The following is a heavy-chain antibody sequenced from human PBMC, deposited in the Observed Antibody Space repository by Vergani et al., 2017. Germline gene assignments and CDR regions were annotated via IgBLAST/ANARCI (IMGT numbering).Heavy chain of an antibody. J-gene: IGHJ6*02. Sequence: EVQLVQSGAEVKKPGESLKISCKGSGYSFTSYWIGWVRQMPGKGLEWMGIIYPGDSDTRYSPSFPGQVTISADKSISTAYLQWSSLKASDTAMYYCARLPEYDFWSGYKYGMDVWGQGTTVTVSS. V-gene: IGHV5-51*03. CDR3: ARLPEYDFWSGYKYGMDV. CDR1: GYSFTSYW. CDR2: IYPGDSDT. D-gene: IGHD3-3*01.